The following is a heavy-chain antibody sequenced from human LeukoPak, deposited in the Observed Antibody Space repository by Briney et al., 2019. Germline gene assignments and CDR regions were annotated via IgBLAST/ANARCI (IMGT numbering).Heavy chain of an antibody. Sequence: GGSLRLSCAASGFTFSNAWMSWVRQAPGKGLEWVGRIESKTDGGTTDYAAPVKGRFTISRDDSKNTLYLQMNSLKTEDTAVYYCTTDLSERYYFDYWGQGTLVTVSS. CDR1: GFTFSNAW. J-gene: IGHJ4*02. D-gene: IGHD5/OR15-5a*01. CDR2: IESKTDGGTT. V-gene: IGHV3-15*04. CDR3: TTDLSERYYFDY.